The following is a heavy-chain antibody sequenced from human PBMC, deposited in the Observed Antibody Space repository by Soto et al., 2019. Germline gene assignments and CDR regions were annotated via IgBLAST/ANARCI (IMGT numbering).Heavy chain of an antibody. V-gene: IGHV3-23*01. CDR3: AKDLEVVVVAAMDY. D-gene: IGHD2-15*01. CDR2: ISGSGGTT. J-gene: IGHJ4*02. Sequence: GGSLRLSCAASGFTFSSDASSWVRQAPGKGLEWVSAISGSGGTTYYADSVKGRFTISRDNSKNTLYLQMNSLRAEDTAVYYCAKDLEVVVVAAMDYWGLGTLVTVSS. CDR1: GFTFSSDA.